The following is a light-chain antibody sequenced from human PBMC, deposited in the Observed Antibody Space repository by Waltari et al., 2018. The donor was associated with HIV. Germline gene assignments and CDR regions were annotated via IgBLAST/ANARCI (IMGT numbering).Light chain of an antibody. CDR3: QESHSSSLT. J-gene: IGKJ4*01. CDR2: AAS. V-gene: IGKV1-39*01. Sequence: DIQMTQSPPSLSASVGDRVTITCRASQSVSTYLNWYQYKPGKAPKLLIYAASSLQSGVPSRFSGSGSGTDFTLTISSLQRDDSATYYCQESHSSSLTFGGGTGVEI. CDR1: QSVSTY.